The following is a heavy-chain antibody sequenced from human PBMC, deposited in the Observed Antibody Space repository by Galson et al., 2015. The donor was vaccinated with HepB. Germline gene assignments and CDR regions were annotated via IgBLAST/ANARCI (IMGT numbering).Heavy chain of an antibody. D-gene: IGHD3-10*01. J-gene: IGHJ6*02. V-gene: IGHV5-51*03. CDR3: ARRDTMVRGVIAGGMDV. Sequence: QSGAEVKKPGESLKISCKGSGYSFTSYWIGWVRQMPGKGLEWMGIIYPGDSDTRYSPPFQGQVTISADKSISTAYLQWSSLKASDTAMYYCARRDTMVRGVIAGGMDVWGQGTTVTVSS. CDR2: IYPGDSDT. CDR1: GYSFTSYW.